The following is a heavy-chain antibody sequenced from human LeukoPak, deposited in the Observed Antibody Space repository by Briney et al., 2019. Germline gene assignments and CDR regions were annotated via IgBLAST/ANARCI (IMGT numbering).Heavy chain of an antibody. Sequence: MPSETLSLTCSVSGASINSRAYSWGWLRQSPEKGLEWIGSIEFSGNTYYNPSVQSRVAISLDTSSNQFSLNLTSVTAADTAVYYCARQGAPYCSSTSCYSGFLSFDYWGQGTLVTVSS. CDR1: GASINSRAYS. CDR3: ARQGAPYCSSTSCYSGFLSFDY. CDR2: IEFSGNT. J-gene: IGHJ4*02. D-gene: IGHD2-2*02. V-gene: IGHV4-39*01.